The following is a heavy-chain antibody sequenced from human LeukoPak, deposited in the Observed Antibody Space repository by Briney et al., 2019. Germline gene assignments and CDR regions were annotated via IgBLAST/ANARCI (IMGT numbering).Heavy chain of an antibody. CDR3: AKDGRILNWFDP. V-gene: IGHV3-30*02. D-gene: IGHD2-21*01. CDR1: GFTFSSFG. CDR2: IRFDGSKK. J-gene: IGHJ5*02. Sequence: GGSLRLSCAASGFTFSSFGMHWLRQAPGKGLEWEALIRFDGSKKYYAGSVRGRFTISRDNSKNTLYLQMNSLRPDDTAVYFCAKDGRILNWFDPWGQGTLVTVSS.